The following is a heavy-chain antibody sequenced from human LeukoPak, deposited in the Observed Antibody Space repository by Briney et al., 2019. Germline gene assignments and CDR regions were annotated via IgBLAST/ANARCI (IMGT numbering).Heavy chain of an antibody. V-gene: IGHV1-18*01. Sequence: ASVKVSCKASGYSFTTHGISWLRQAPGQGLEWMGWISANNGKVKYAQNFQGRVTMTTDTSTSTAYMELRSLRSDDTAVYYCARPNNYYDDNGYYNWFDPWGQGTLVTVSS. CDR3: ARPNNYYDDNGYYNWFDP. D-gene: IGHD3-22*01. CDR1: GYSFTTHG. CDR2: ISANNGKV. J-gene: IGHJ5*02.